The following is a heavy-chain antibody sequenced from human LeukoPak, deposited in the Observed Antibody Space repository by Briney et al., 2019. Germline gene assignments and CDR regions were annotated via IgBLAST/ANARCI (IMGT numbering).Heavy chain of an antibody. CDR2: ISSSSSYI. CDR3: ASTAGYCSSTSCYTYYYYYMDV. CDR1: GFTFSSYS. V-gene: IGHV3-21*01. Sequence: KTGGSLRLSCAASGFTFSSYSMNWVRQAPGKGPEWVSSISSSSSYIYYVGSVKGRFTISRDNAKNSLYLQMNSLRAEDTAVYYCASTAGYCSSTSCYTYYYYYMDVWGKGTTDTVSS. D-gene: IGHD2-2*02. J-gene: IGHJ6*03.